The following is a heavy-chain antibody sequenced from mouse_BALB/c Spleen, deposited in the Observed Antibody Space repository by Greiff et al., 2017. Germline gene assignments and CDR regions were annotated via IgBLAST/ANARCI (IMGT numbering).Heavy chain of an antibody. Sequence: DVKLVESGGGLVKPGGSLKLSCAASGFTFSSYTMSWVRQTPEKRLEWVATISSGGSYTYYPDSVKGRFTISRDNAKNTLYLQMSSLKSEDTAMYYCTRDHYYYFDYWGQGTTLTVSS. J-gene: IGHJ2*01. CDR2: ISSGGSYT. CDR1: GFTFSSYT. D-gene: IGHD1-1*02. CDR3: TRDHYYYFDY. V-gene: IGHV5-6-4*01.